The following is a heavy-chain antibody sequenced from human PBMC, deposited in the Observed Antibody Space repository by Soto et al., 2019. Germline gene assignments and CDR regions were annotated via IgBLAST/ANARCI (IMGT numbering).Heavy chain of an antibody. CDR1: GFTFSSYG. V-gene: IGHV3-33*01. J-gene: IGHJ4*02. CDR3: AREYSYGGSSMGY. D-gene: IGHD5-18*01. Sequence: GGSLRLSCAASGFTFSSYGMHWVRQAPGKGLEWVAVIWYDGSNKYYADSVKGRFTISRDNSKNTLYLQMNSLRAEDTAVYYCAREYSYGGSSMGYWGQGTLVTLSS. CDR2: IWYDGSNK.